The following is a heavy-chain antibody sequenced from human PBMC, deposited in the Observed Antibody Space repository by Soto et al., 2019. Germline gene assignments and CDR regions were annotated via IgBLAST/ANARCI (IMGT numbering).Heavy chain of an antibody. D-gene: IGHD5-18*01. J-gene: IGHJ4*02. CDR1: GFTFSSYA. CDR3: ARRGYSYGYDHFDY. Sequence: GGSLRLSCAAPGFTFSSYAISWGRPAPGKGLEWVSAISGSGGSTYYADSVKGRFTISRDNSKNTLYLQMNSLRAEDTAVYYCARRGYSYGYDHFDYWGQGTLVTVSS. V-gene: IGHV3-23*01. CDR2: ISGSGGST.